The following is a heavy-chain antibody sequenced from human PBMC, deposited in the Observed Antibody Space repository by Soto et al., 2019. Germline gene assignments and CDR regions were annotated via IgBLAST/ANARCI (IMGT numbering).Heavy chain of an antibody. D-gene: IGHD3-3*01. J-gene: IGHJ4*02. CDR3: ARGPFRSGYYFDY. CDR2: IYYSGST. CDR1: GGSISSGGYY. Sequence: SETLSLTCTVSGGSISSGGYYWSWIRQHPGKGLEWIGYIYYSGSTYYNPSLKSRVTISVDTSKNQFSLKLSSVTAADTAVYYCARGPFRSGYYFDYWGQGTLVTVSS. V-gene: IGHV4-31*03.